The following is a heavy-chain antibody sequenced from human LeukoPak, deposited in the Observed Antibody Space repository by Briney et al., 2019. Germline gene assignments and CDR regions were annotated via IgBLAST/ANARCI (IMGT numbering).Heavy chain of an antibody. D-gene: IGHD1-20*01. CDR2: IYYSGST. J-gene: IGHJ5*02. Sequence: SETLSLTCTLSGGSTSSYYWSWIRQPPGKGLEWIGYIYYSGSTNYNPSLKSRVTISVDTSKNQFSLKLSSVTAADTAVYYCARNNGSWLDNWGQGSLVTVSS. V-gene: IGHV4-59*01. CDR3: ARNNGSWLDN. CDR1: GGSTSSYY.